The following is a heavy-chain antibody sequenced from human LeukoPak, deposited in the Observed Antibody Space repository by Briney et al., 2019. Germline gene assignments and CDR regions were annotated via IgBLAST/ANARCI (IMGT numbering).Heavy chain of an antibody. CDR2: ISYSGNT. CDR3: ASFSWGSGSYNQEAIWSWFDP. D-gene: IGHD3-10*01. J-gene: IGHJ5*02. CDR1: GGSISSYY. Sequence: SETLSLTCTVSGGSISSYYWSWIRQPAGKGLEWMGYISYSGNTNYNPSLKSRVTISVDTSKSQFSLKLSSVTAADTAVYYCASFSWGSGSYNQEAIWSWFDPWGQGTLVTVSS. V-gene: IGHV4-59*08.